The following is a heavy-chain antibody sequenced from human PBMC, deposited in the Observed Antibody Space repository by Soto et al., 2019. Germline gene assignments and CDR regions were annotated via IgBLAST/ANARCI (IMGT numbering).Heavy chain of an antibody. V-gene: IGHV2-5*02. J-gene: IGHJ4*02. CDR2: IYWDDDK. D-gene: IGHD6-13*01. CDR1: GFSLSTSGVG. Sequence: GSGPTLVNPTQTLTLTCTFSGFSLSTSGVGVGWIRQPPGKALEWLALIYWDDDKRYSPSLKSRLTITKDTSKNQVVLTMTNMDPVDTATYYCARKLIAAAGTVIDYWGQGTLVTVSS. CDR3: ARKLIAAAGTVIDY.